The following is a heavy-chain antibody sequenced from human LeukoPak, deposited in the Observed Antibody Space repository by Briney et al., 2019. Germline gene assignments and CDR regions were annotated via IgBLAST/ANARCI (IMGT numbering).Heavy chain of an antibody. Sequence: SETLSLTCAVYGGSFSGYYWTWIRQHPGRGLEWIGEINHSGSTNYNLSLKSRVTISVDTSKSQFSLKLNSVTAADTAMYYCARGRDPYWGQGTLVTVSS. CDR3: ARGRDPY. D-gene: IGHD5-24*01. V-gene: IGHV4-34*01. CDR2: INHSGST. J-gene: IGHJ4*02. CDR1: GGSFSGYY.